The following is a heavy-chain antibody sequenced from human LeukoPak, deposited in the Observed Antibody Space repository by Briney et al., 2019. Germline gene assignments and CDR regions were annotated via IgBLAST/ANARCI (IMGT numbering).Heavy chain of an antibody. V-gene: IGHV3-43*02. CDR1: GFTFDDYA. J-gene: IGHJ4*02. D-gene: IGHD3-22*01. CDR2: ISGDGGST. Sequence: PGGSLRLSCAASGFTFDDYAMHWVRQAPGKGLEWVSLISGDGGSTYYADSVKGRFTISRDNSKNSLYLQMNSLRTEDTGLYYCAKDQGRHYYDSSGYSFWGQGTLVTVSS. CDR3: AKDQGRHYYDSSGYSF.